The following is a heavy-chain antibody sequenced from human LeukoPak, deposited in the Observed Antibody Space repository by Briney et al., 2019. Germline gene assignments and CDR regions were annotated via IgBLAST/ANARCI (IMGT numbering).Heavy chain of an antibody. D-gene: IGHD3-10*01. CDR3: ARTVYYYGSGSYELNRIDY. Sequence: GGSLRLSCAASGFTFSSYSMNWVRQAPGKGLEWVSSISSSSSYIYYADSVKGRFTISRDNAKNSLYLQMNSLRAEDTAVYYCARTVYYYGSGSYELNRIDYWGQGTLVTVSS. CDR2: ISSSSSYI. J-gene: IGHJ4*02. CDR1: GFTFSSYS. V-gene: IGHV3-21*01.